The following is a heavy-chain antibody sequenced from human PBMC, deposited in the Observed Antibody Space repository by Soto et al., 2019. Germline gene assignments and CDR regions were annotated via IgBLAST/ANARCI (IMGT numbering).Heavy chain of an antibody. J-gene: IGHJ4*02. CDR3: ARANGGLYYFDD. CDR2: IGTAGDT. Sequence: GGSLRLSCAASGFTFSSYDMHWVRQATGKGLEWVSAIGTAGDTYYPGSVKGRFTISRENAKNSLYLQMNSLRAGDTAVYYCARANGGLYYFDDRGQGTLVTVSS. CDR1: GFTFSSYD. V-gene: IGHV3-13*01. D-gene: IGHD4-17*01.